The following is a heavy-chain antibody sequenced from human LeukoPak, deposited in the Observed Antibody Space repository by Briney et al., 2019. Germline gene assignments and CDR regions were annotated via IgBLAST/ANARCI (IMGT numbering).Heavy chain of an antibody. J-gene: IGHJ3*02. V-gene: IGHV3-21*01. D-gene: IGHD2-15*01. CDR2: ISSSSRYT. CDR3: ARWVVAATPNTFDI. CDR1: GFTSSSYN. Sequence: PGGSLRLSCVASGFTSSSYNMSWVRHAPGGGRGWVSSISSSSRYTYYTDSMKGRFTISRDNAKNSLYLQLNSLRAEDTAVYYCARWVVAATPNTFDIWGQGTMVTVSS.